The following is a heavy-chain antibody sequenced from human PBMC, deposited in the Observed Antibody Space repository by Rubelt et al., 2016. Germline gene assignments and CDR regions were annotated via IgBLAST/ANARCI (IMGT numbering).Heavy chain of an antibody. D-gene: IGHD2-2*02. CDR3: ARDQQGDVVVPAAIDYYYGMDV. CDR2: INAGNGNT. CDR1: GYTFTSYA. V-gene: IGHV1-3*01. Sequence: VKVSCKASGYTFTSYAMHWVRQAPGQRLEWMGWINAGNGNTKYSQKFQGRVTITRDTSASTAYMELSSLRSEDTAVYYCARDQQGDVVVPAAIDYYYGMDVWGQGTTVTVSS. J-gene: IGHJ6*02.